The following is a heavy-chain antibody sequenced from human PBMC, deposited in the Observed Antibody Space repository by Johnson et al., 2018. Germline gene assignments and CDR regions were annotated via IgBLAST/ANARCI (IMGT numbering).Heavy chain of an antibody. D-gene: IGHD1-26*01. J-gene: IGHJ6*03. V-gene: IGHV3-49*04. Sequence: EVQLVETGGALLQPGRSLRLSCTGSGFSFGDYAMSWVRQAPGKGLEWVSFIRSHAYGGTTEYAASVEGRFTISRDDSKRLAYLQMNDLKTEDTAVDYCTRDQSGRRHGRSRVIYYMDVWGKGTTVSVSS. CDR2: IRSHAYGGTT. CDR1: GFSFGDYA. CDR3: TRDQSGRRHGRSRVIYYMDV.